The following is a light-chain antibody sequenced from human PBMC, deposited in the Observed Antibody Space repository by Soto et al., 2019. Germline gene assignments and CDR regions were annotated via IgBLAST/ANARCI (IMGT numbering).Light chain of an antibody. Sequence: DIQMTQSPSTLSASVGDRVTITCRASQNISRWLAWYQQKPGKAPKLRIYKASSLQSGFPSRFSGSGSGTEFTLTSSSLQPDDYATYDCKQHETYARTFGQGTKVEIK. V-gene: IGKV1-5*03. CDR3: KQHETYART. CDR1: QNISRW. CDR2: KAS. J-gene: IGKJ1*01.